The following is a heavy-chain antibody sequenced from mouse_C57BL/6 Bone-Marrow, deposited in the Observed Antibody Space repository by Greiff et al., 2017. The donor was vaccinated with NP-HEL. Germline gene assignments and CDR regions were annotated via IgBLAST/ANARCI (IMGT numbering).Heavy chain of an antibody. CDR3: ARGGSSYAMDY. D-gene: IGHD1-1*01. V-gene: IGHV5-15*04. CDR2: ISNLAYSI. Sequence: EVKLVESGGGLVQPGGSLKLSCAASGFTFSDYGMAWVRQAPRKGPEWIAFISNLAYSIYYADTVTGRFTSSRENAKNTLYLERSSLRSEDTAMYYCARGGSSYAMDYWGQGTSVTVSS. J-gene: IGHJ4*01. CDR1: GFTFSDYG.